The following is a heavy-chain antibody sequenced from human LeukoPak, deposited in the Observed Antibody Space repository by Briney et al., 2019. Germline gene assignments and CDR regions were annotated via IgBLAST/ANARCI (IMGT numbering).Heavy chain of an antibody. J-gene: IGHJ4*02. CDR3: ARSHFGWHVVPI. CDR2: IYYSGST. V-gene: IGHV4-39*07. CDR1: GGSISSSSYY. Sequence: PSETLSLTCTVSGGSISSSSYYWGWIRQPPGKGLEWIGSIYYSGSTNYNPSLKSRVTISVDTSKNQFSLKLSSVTAADTAVYYCARSHFGWHVVPIWGQGTLVTVSS. D-gene: IGHD3-9*01.